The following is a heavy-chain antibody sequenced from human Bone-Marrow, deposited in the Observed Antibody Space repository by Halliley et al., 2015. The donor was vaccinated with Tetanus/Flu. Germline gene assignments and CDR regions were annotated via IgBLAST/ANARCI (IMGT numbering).Heavy chain of an antibody. V-gene: IGHV4-59*01. CDR1: GVSTSSYY. Sequence: TLSLTCTVSGVSTSSYYWSWIRQPPGKGLEWIGYIYYSGTTNYNPSLKSRVTISLDTSKNQFSLKLSSVTAADTAVYFCARMHFFDSSGYSHDAFDFWGQGTMVTASS. D-gene: IGHD3-22*01. CDR2: IYYSGTT. J-gene: IGHJ3*01. CDR3: ARMHFFDSSGYSHDAFDF.